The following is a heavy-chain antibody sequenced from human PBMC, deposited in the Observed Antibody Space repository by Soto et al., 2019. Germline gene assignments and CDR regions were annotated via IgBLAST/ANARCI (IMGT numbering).Heavy chain of an antibody. Sequence: PSETLSLTCTVSGCSISSGDYYWSWIRQPPGKGLEWIGYIYYSGSTYYNPSLKSRVTISVDTSKNQFSLKLSSVTAADTAVYYCSRAGRRYSSGWYEDYWGQGTLVTVSS. J-gene: IGHJ4*02. D-gene: IGHD6-19*01. CDR2: IYYSGST. V-gene: IGHV4-30-4*01. CDR1: GCSISSGDYY. CDR3: SRAGRRYSSGWYEDY.